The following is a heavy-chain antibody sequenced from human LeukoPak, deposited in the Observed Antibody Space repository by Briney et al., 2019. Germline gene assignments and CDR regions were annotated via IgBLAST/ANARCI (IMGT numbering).Heavy chain of an antibody. CDR3: ARSNQADDY. CDR1: GFTFSSYW. J-gene: IGHJ4*02. V-gene: IGHV3-74*01. CDR2: INPGGSSI. Sequence: GGSLRLSCAASGFTFSSYWMHWVRQVPGNGLVWVARINPGGSSITYADSVKGRFTISRDNAKSTLYLQMDSLRAEDTGVYYCARSNQADDYWGQGTLVTVSS. D-gene: IGHD1-14*01.